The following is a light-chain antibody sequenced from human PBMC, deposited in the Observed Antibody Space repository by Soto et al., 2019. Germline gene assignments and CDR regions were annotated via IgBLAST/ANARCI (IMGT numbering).Light chain of an antibody. CDR3: LQHNTYPRT. J-gene: IGKJ1*01. V-gene: IGKV1-17*01. Sequence: DIQMTQSPSTLSASVGDRVSFTCRASHYISMWLAWYQQKPGKAPKRLIYSTSSLQSGVPSRFSGSGSGTEFSLTISSLQPEDSAIYYCLQHNTYPRTFGQGTKVDIK. CDR1: HYISMW. CDR2: STS.